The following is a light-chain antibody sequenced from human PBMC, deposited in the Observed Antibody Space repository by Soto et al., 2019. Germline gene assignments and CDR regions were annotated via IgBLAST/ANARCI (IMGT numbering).Light chain of an antibody. CDR3: HQYGSSPRT. CDR1: QSVSSSY. V-gene: IGKV3-20*01. Sequence: EIVLAHSPGTLCWARGERTTRWSTSSQSVSSSYLAWYQQKPGQAPRLLLYAASSRATGIPDRFSGSGSGPDFTLTISRLEPADFAVYYCHQYGSSPRTFGQGTKVDNK. J-gene: IGKJ1*01. CDR2: AAS.